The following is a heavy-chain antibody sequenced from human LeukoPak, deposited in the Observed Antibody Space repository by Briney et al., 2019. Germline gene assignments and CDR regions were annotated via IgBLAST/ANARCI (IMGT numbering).Heavy chain of an antibody. CDR2: IRYDGGIK. V-gene: IGHV3-30*02. D-gene: IGHD1-26*01. CDR1: GFTFSSSG. Sequence: GGPLRLSCAASGFTFSSSGMHWVRQAPGKGLEWVAYIRYDGGIKHHADSVKGRFTVSRDNSKNTLHLQMNSLRPEDTAVYYCTKPASGSTRERFEYWGQGILVTVSS. J-gene: IGHJ4*02. CDR3: TKPASGSTRERFEY.